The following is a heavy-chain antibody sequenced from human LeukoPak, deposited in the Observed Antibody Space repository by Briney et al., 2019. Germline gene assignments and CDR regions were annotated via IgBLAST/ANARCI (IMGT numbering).Heavy chain of an antibody. J-gene: IGHJ6*04. CDR2: IRYDGSSK. CDR3: AKDRGDIVVVPAAMDV. CDR1: GFTFSSYG. V-gene: IGHV3-30*02. D-gene: IGHD2-2*01. Sequence: GGSLRLSCAASGFTFSSYGMHWVRQAPGKGLKWVAFIRYDGSSKYYADSVKGRFTISRDNSKNTLYLQMNSLRAEDTAVYYCAKDRGDIVVVPAAMDVWGKGTTVTVSS.